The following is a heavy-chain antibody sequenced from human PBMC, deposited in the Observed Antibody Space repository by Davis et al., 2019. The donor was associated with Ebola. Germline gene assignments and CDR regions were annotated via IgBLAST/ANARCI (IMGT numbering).Heavy chain of an antibody. CDR3: TSTVTTSDY. Sequence: GESLKISCAASGFTFNGSAMHWVRQASGKGLEWVGRIRSKANSYATAYAASVKGRFTISRDDSKNTAYLQMNSLKTEDTAVYYCTSTVTTSDYWGQGTLVTVSS. V-gene: IGHV3-73*01. D-gene: IGHD4-11*01. CDR1: GFTFNGSA. J-gene: IGHJ4*02. CDR2: IRSKANSYAT.